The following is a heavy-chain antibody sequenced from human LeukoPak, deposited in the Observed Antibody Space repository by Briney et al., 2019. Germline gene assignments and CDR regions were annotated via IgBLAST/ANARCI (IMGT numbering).Heavy chain of an antibody. Sequence: GGSLRLSCAASGFTFSGYSMNWVRQAPGQGLEWVSYISSSSSTIYYADSVKGRFTISRDNTKNSLYLQMNSLRAEDTAVYYCAKDLKGLWFGELGGQGTLVTVSS. J-gene: IGHJ4*02. CDR2: ISSSSSTI. CDR3: AKDLKGLWFGEL. D-gene: IGHD3-10*01. V-gene: IGHV3-48*01. CDR1: GFTFSGYS.